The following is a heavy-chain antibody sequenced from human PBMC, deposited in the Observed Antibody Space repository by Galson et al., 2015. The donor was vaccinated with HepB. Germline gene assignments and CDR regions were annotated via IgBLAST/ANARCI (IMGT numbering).Heavy chain of an antibody. J-gene: IGHJ3*02. V-gene: IGHV3-30*04. D-gene: IGHD6-19*01. CDR1: GFTFSSYA. CDR3: ARTKSRAVYDAFDI. Sequence: SLRLSCAASGFTFSSYAMHWVRQAPGKGLEWVAVISYDGSNKYYADSVKGRFTISRDNSKNTLYLQMNSLRAEDTAVYYCARTKSRAVYDAFDIWGQGTMVTVSS. CDR2: ISYDGSNK.